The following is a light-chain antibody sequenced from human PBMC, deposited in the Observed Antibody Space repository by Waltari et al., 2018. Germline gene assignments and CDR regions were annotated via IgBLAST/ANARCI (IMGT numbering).Light chain of an antibody. CDR3: QQYDGAVVT. V-gene: IGKV3-20*01. CDR1: QSVSTIS. Sequence: IVLTPSPGTLSLSPGERATLSCRARQSVSTISLAWYQQNAGQAPRLLIYSASNRAPGIPDRFSGSGSGTDFALTISSLEPEDSAMYYCQQYDGAVVTFGGGTKVEIK. J-gene: IGKJ4*01. CDR2: SAS.